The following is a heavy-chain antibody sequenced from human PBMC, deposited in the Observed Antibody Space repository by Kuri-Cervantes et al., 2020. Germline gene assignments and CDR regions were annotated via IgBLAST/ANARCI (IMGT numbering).Heavy chain of an antibody. CDR3: ARTQPNRQLFDY. V-gene: IGHV4-34*01. D-gene: IGHD1-1*01. Sequence: SQTLSLTCAVYGASFSGYYWSWIRQPPGKGLEWIGEINHSGITKHNPSLKSRVTMSVDTSKNQLSLKLNSVTAADTAVYYCARTQPNRQLFDYWGQGTLVTVSS. CDR2: INHSGIT. J-gene: IGHJ4*02. CDR1: GASFSGYY.